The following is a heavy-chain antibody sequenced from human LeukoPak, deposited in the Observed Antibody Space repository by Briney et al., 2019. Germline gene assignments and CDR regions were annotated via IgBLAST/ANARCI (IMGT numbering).Heavy chain of an antibody. CDR3: AEWFLNRYFHR. J-gene: IGHJ1*01. V-gene: IGHV3-23*01. CDR1: GFPFSNYF. Sequence: PGGSLRLSCAASGFPFSNYFMSWVRQAPGKGLEWVSGISAGGGDTYYAESVKGWFTISRDNSKNMVDLQINSLRAEDTAVYYCAEWFLNRYFHRWGQGTLVTVSS. D-gene: IGHD3-3*01. CDR2: ISAGGGDT.